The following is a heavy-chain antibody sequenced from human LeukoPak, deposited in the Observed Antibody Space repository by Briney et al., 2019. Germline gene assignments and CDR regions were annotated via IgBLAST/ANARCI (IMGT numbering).Heavy chain of an antibody. V-gene: IGHV4-59*01. Sequence: PSETLSLTCTVSGGSITSDYWTWIRQSPGKGLEWMGYFYYTGSTQHSPALKSRASISGDTSKNQFFLRLTSLTAADTAVYFCARGTLGGYSSGWPFLDYWGQGTLVTVSS. D-gene: IGHD6-19*01. CDR1: GGSITSDY. CDR3: ARGTLGGYSSGWPFLDY. CDR2: FYYTGST. J-gene: IGHJ4*02.